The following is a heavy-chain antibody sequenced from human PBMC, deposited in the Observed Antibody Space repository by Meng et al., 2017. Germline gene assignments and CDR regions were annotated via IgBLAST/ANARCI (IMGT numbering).Heavy chain of an antibody. Sequence: GESLKISCAACGFTFSSYDMHWVRQATGKGLEWVSAIGTAGDTYYPGSVKGRFTISRDNAKNSLYLQMNSLRAEDTAVYYCARDTDKGLGAGFQHWGQGTLVTVSS. CDR2: IGTAGDT. CDR3: ARDTDKGLGAGFQH. D-gene: IGHD6-19*01. J-gene: IGHJ1*01. V-gene: IGHV3-13*01. CDR1: GFTFSSYD.